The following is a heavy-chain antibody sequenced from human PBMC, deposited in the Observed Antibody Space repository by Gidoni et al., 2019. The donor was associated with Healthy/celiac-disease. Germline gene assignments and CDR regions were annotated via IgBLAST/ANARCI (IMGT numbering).Heavy chain of an antibody. D-gene: IGHD1-26*01. CDR3: AKGGGRVGATTLPRI. V-gene: IGHV3-23*01. Sequence: EVQLLESWGGLVQPGGSLRLSCAASGFPFSSYAMSWVRQAPGKGLEWVSAISGRGGSKYYADSGKGRFTISRDNSKNTLYLQMNSLRAEDTAVYYCAKGGGRVGATTLPRIWGQGTMVTVSS. CDR2: ISGRGGSK. J-gene: IGHJ3*02. CDR1: GFPFSSYA.